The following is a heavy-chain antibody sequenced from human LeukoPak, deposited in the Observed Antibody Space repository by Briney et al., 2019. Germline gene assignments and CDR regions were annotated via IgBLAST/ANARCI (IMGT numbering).Heavy chain of an antibody. J-gene: IGHJ4*02. CDR1: GFTFSSYS. CDR2: ISSSSSYI. Sequence: GGSLRLSCAASGFTFSSYSMNWVRQPPGKGLEWVSSISSSSSYIYYADSVKGRFTISRDNAKNSLYLQMNSLRAEDTAVYYCARGPARVFYFDYWGQGTLVTVSS. CDR3: ARGPARVFYFDY. V-gene: IGHV3-21*01.